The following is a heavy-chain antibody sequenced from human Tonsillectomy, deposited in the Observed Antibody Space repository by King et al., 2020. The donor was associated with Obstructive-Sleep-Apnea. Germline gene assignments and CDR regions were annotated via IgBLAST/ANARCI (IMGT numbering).Heavy chain of an antibody. Sequence: LQLQESGPGLVKPSETLSLTCTVSGGSISSSSYYWGWIRQPPGKGLEWIGSIYYSGSTYYNPSLKSRVTISVDTSKNQFSLKLSSVTAADTAVYYCAGDVRITMVRGVIGPMDVWGQGTTVTVSS. CDR3: AGDVRITMVRGVIGPMDV. CDR2: IYYSGST. V-gene: IGHV4-39*07. D-gene: IGHD3-10*01. CDR1: GGSISSSSYY. J-gene: IGHJ6*02.